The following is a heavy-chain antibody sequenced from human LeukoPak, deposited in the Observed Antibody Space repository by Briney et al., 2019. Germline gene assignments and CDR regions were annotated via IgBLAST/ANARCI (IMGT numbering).Heavy chain of an antibody. CDR1: GFTVSSNY. J-gene: IGHJ4*02. CDR2: IYSGGST. Sequence: GGSLRLSCAASGFTVSSNYMSWVRQAPGKGLEWVSVIYSGGSTYYADSVKGRFTISRDNSKNTLYLQMNSLRAEDTAVYYCAKVPYSSGWFRFDYWGQGTLVTVSS. V-gene: IGHV3-53*01. D-gene: IGHD6-19*01. CDR3: AKVPYSSGWFRFDY.